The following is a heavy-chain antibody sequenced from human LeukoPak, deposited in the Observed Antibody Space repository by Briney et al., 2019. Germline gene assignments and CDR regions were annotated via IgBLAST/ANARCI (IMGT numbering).Heavy chain of an antibody. Sequence: PSETLSLTCSVSGGFISSHFWSWIRQHPGKGLEWIGYIYYSGSTYYNPSLKSRVTISVDTSKNQFSLKLSSVTAADTAVYYCASYYDSSGYYYEAEAAFDIWGQGTMVTVSS. CDR3: ASYYDSSGYYYEAEAAFDI. CDR1: GGFISSHF. J-gene: IGHJ3*02. CDR2: IYYSGST. D-gene: IGHD3-22*01. V-gene: IGHV4-59*06.